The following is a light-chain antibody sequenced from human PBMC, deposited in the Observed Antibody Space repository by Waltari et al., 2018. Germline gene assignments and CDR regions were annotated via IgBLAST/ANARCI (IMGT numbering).Light chain of an antibody. J-gene: IGKJ1*01. CDR2: AAS. CDR3: QHYVNLPVT. V-gene: IGKV3-20*01. Sequence: EIVLTQSPGTLSLSPGERATLSCRASQSVSRALAWYQQKPGQAPRLLICAASTRAPGVPDRFSGSGSGTDFSLTISRLDPEDFAVYYCQHYVNLPVTFGQGTKVEI. CDR1: QSVSRA.